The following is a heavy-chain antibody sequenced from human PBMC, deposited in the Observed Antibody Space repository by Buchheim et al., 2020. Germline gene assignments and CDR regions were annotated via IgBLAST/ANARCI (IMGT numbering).Heavy chain of an antibody. CDR3: ARDRYGYSYGAYYFDY. CDR2: ISSSGYTT. Sequence: EVQVVESGGGLVQPGGSLRLSCAASGFTFSSHSMNWVRQAPGKGLEWVSYISSSGYTTYYAASVKGQFTISRDDAKSSLYLQMNSLRAEDTAVYYCARDRYGYSYGAYYFDYWGQGTL. V-gene: IGHV3-48*01. CDR1: GFTFSSHS. J-gene: IGHJ4*02. D-gene: IGHD5-18*01.